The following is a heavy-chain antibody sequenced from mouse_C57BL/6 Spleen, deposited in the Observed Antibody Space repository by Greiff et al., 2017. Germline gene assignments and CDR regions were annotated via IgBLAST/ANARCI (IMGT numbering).Heavy chain of an antibody. CDR1: GFTFSDSY. J-gene: IGHJ4*01. V-gene: IGHV5-16*01. CDR3: ARDLDY. CDR2: INYDGSST. Sequence: EVHLVESEGGLVQPGSSMKLSCTASGFTFSDSYMAWVRQVPEKGLEWVANINYDGSSTYYLDSLKGRFIISRDNAKNILYMQMSSLKSEDTATYYCARDLDYWGQGTSVTVSS.